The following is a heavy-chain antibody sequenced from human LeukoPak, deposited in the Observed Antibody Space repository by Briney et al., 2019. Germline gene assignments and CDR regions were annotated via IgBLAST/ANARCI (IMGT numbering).Heavy chain of an antibody. D-gene: IGHD6-19*01. V-gene: IGHV1-2*02. CDR2: INPNSGGT. CDR3: ARVGGYSSGWEELDFDY. CDR1: GYTFTGYY. Sequence: ASVKVSCKASGYTFTGYYMHWVRQAPGQGLEWMGWINPNSGGTNYAQKFQGRVTMTRDTSISTAYMEQSRLRSDDTAVYYCARVGGYSSGWEELDFDYWGQGTLVTVSS. J-gene: IGHJ4*02.